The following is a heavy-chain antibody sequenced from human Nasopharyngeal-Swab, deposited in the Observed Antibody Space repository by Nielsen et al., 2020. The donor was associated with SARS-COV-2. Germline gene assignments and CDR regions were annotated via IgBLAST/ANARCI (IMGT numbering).Heavy chain of an antibody. CDR3: ARAKPGIAVAGSGWVDY. V-gene: IGHV4-34*01. CDR1: GGSFSGYY. D-gene: IGHD6-19*01. J-gene: IGHJ4*02. CDR2: INHSGST. Sequence: SETLSLTCAVSGGSFSGYYWSWIRQPPGKGLEWIGEINHSGSTNYNPSLKSRVTISVDTSKNQFSLKLSSVTAADTAVYYCARAKPGIAVAGSGWVDYWGQGTLVTVSS.